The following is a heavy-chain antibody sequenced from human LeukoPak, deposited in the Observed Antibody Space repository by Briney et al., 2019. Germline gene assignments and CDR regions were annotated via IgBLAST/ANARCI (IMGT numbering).Heavy chain of an antibody. Sequence: GGSLRLPCAASGFTFDDYAMHWVRQVPGKGLEWVSGISWNSGTIGHADSVKGRFTISRDNAKNSLYLQMNSLRADDTALYYCARGLEKGYSYGIDYWGQGTLVTVSS. CDR2: ISWNSGTI. CDR3: ARGLEKGYSYGIDY. CDR1: GFTFDDYA. D-gene: IGHD5-18*01. V-gene: IGHV3-9*01. J-gene: IGHJ4*02.